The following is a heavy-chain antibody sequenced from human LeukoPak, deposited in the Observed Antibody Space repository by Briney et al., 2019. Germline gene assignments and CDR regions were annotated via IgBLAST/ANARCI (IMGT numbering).Heavy chain of an antibody. D-gene: IGHD6-19*01. CDR3: ASNLAVAGAEYFQH. Sequence: SETLSLTCTVSGGSISSYYWSWIRQPPGKGLEWIGYIYYSGSTNYNPSLKSRVTISVDTSKNQFSLKLSSVTAADTAVYYCASNLAVAGAEYFQHWGQGTLVTVSS. J-gene: IGHJ1*01. CDR1: GGSISSYY. V-gene: IGHV4-59*08. CDR2: IYYSGST.